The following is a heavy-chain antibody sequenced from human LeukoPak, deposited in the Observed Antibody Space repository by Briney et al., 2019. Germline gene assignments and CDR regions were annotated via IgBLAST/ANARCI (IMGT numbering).Heavy chain of an antibody. V-gene: IGHV4-38-2*02. CDR2: IYHSGST. CDR1: GYSISSGYY. Sequence: SETLSLTCTVSGYSISSGYYWGWIRQPPGKGLEWIGSIYHSGSTYYNPSLKSRVTISVDTSKNQFSLKLSSVTAADTAVYYCARGIGYIYYYYYYMDVWGKGTTVTVSS. D-gene: IGHD5-18*01. CDR3: ARGIGYIYYYYYYMDV. J-gene: IGHJ6*03.